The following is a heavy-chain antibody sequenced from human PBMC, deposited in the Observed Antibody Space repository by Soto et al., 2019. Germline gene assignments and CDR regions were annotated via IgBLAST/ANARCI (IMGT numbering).Heavy chain of an antibody. CDR1: GFAFSTYA. J-gene: IGHJ5*02. V-gene: IGHV3-23*01. Sequence: EVQLLESGGGLVQPGGSLRLSCAASGFAFSTYAMSWVRQAPGKGLDWVSGISGSGGSTYYADSVKGRFTISRDNSKNTLYLQMNSLRAEDTAVYYCAKDLAAGPKRNWFDPWGQGTLVTVSS. CDR2: ISGSGGST. D-gene: IGHD6-25*01. CDR3: AKDLAAGPKRNWFDP.